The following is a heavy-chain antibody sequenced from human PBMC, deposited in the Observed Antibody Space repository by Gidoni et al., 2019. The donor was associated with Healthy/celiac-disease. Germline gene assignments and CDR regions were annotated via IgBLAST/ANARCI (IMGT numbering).Heavy chain of an antibody. D-gene: IGHD3-3*01. CDR1: GFTFSSYA. Sequence: EVQLLESGGGLVQPGGSLRLSCAAGGFTFSSYAMSWVRQAPGKGLGWVSAISCSGGSTYYADAVKGLFTISRDNSKNTLYLQMNSLRAEDTAVYYCAKGVFWSGYYYYYYGMDVWGQGTTVTVSS. J-gene: IGHJ6*02. CDR3: AKGVFWSGYYYYYYGMDV. V-gene: IGHV3-23*01. CDR2: ISCSGGST.